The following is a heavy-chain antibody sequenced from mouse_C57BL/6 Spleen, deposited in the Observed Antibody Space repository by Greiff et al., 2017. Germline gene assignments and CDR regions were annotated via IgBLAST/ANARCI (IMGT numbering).Heavy chain of an antibody. D-gene: IGHD1-1*01. CDR2: INPSTGGT. Sequence: VQLKQSGPELVKPGASVKISCKASGYSFTGYYMNWVKQSPEKSLEWIGEINPSTGGTTYNQKFKAKATLTVDKSSSTAYMQLKSLTSEDSAVYYCARRITTVVATPYYARDYWGQGTSVTVSS. J-gene: IGHJ4*01. V-gene: IGHV1-42*01. CDR3: ARRITTVVATPYYARDY. CDR1: GYSFTGYY.